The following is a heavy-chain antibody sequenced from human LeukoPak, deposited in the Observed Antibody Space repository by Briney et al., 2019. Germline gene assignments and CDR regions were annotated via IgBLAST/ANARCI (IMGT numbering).Heavy chain of an antibody. D-gene: IGHD5-18*01. Sequence: ASVKVSCKASGYTFTGYYMHWVRQAPGQGLEWMGRINPNSGGTNYAQKFQGRVTMTRDTSISTAYMELSRLRSDDTAVYYCARWDTAMVRIDYWGQGTLVTVSS. CDR2: INPNSGGT. CDR1: GYTFTGYY. V-gene: IGHV1-2*06. J-gene: IGHJ4*02. CDR3: ARWDTAMVRIDY.